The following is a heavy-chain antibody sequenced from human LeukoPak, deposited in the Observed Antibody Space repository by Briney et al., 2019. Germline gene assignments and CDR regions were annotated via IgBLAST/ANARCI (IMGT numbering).Heavy chain of an antibody. V-gene: IGHV3-30*18. CDR2: ISYDGSNK. D-gene: IGHD2-2*01. J-gene: IGHJ6*02. Sequence: QPGGSLRLSCAASGFTFSSYGMHWVRQAPGKGLEWVAVISYDGSNKYYADSVKGRFTISRDNSKNTLYLQMNSLRAEDTAVYFCAEDQRTMTRRMDVWGQGTAVTVSS. CDR3: AEDQRTMTRRMDV. CDR1: GFTFSSYG.